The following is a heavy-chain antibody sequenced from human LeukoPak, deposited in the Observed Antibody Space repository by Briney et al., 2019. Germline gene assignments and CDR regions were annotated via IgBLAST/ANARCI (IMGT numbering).Heavy chain of an antibody. J-gene: IGHJ6*02. CDR3: AKARPAIAARVGYYYGMDV. V-gene: IGHV3-30*18. CDR1: GFTFISYG. CDR2: ISYDGSNK. Sequence: GGSLRLSCAASGFTFISYGMHWVRQAPGKGLEWVAVISYDGSNKYYADSVHGRFTIYRDNSKNTLYLQMNTLRAEDTAVYYCAKARPAIAARVGYYYGMDVWGQGTTVTVSS. D-gene: IGHD6-6*01.